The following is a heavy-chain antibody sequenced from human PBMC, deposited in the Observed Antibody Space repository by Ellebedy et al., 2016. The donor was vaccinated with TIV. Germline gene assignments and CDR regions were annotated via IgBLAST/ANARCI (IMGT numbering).Heavy chain of an antibody. D-gene: IGHD4-17*01. V-gene: IGHV4-30-4*01. CDR2: IYYSGTT. Sequence: SETLSLTCTVSGGSIHNPDYYWTWIRRPPGKGLEWLGYIYYSGTTFYNPSLKSRLNIDVDTSKKQFFLNMKSVTAADTALYYCARGMYDYGNDYWGQGIQVTVSS. J-gene: IGHJ4*02. CDR1: GGSIHNPDYY. CDR3: ARGMYDYGNDY.